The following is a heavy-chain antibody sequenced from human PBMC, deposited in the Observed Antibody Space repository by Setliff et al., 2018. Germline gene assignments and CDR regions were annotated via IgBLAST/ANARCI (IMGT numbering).Heavy chain of an antibody. V-gene: IGHV3-30*02. D-gene: IGHD6-19*01. J-gene: IGHJ4*02. CDR2: IRSDGSNK. CDR3: AKPRPGWPAGFDS. CDR1: GFMFSTYG. Sequence: GGSLRLSCAASGFMFSTYGMHWVRQAPGKGLEWVAYIRSDGSNKYYTDLVKGRFSITRGNSKNTLYLQMSSLRPEDTALYYCAKPRPGWPAGFDSWGQGTLVTVSS.